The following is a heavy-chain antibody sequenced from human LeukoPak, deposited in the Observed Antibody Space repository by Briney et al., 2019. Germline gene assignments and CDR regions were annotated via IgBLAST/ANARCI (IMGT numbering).Heavy chain of an antibody. V-gene: IGHV3-21*01. CDR3: ARANIVVVPAATFYYMDV. J-gene: IGHJ6*03. D-gene: IGHD2-2*01. CDR2: ISSSSSYI. CDR1: GFSFSGDY. Sequence: GGSLRLSCAASGFSFSGDYIHWVRQAPGKGLEWVSSISSSSSYIYYADSVKGRFTISRDNAKNSLYLQMNSLRAEDTAVYYCARANIVVVPAATFYYMDVWGKGTTVTVSS.